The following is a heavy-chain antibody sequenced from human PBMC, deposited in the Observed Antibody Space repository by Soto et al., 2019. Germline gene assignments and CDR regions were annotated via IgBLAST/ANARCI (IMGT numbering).Heavy chain of an antibody. CDR3: ATGGDYSNYLLRYYGMDV. V-gene: IGHV1-69-2*01. J-gene: IGHJ6*02. Sequence: EVQLVQSGAEVKKPGATVKISCKVSGYTFTDYYMHWVQQAPGKGLEWMGLVDPEDGETIYAEKFQGRVTITADTSTDTAYMELSSLRSEDTAVYYCATGGDYSNYLLRYYGMDVWGQGTTVTVSS. CDR1: GYTFTDYY. D-gene: IGHD4-4*01. CDR2: VDPEDGET.